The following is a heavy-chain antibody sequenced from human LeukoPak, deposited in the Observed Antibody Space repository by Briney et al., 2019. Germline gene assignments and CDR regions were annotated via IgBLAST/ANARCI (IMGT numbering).Heavy chain of an antibody. D-gene: IGHD3-16*01. CDR2: ISGSGGST. CDR3: ARNYYDYVWGSEAPYYFDY. V-gene: IGHV3-23*01. Sequence: GGSLRLSCAASGFTFSSYAMSWVRQAPGKGLEWVSAISGSGGSTYYADSVKGRFTISRDNSKNTLYLQMNSLRAEDTAVYYCARNYYDYVWGSEAPYYFDYWGQGTLVTVSS. CDR1: GFTFSSYA. J-gene: IGHJ4*02.